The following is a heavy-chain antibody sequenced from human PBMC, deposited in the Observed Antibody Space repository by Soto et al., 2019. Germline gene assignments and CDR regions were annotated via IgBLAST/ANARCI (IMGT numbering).Heavy chain of an antibody. CDR2: IYYSGST. V-gene: IGHV4-39*01. Sequence: SETLSLTCTVSGGSISSSSYYWGWIRQPPGKGLEWIGSIYYSGSTYYNPSLKSRVTISVDTSKNQFSLKLSSVTAADTAVYYCARAGQLARYYYYGMDVWGQGTTVT. CDR3: ARAGQLARYYYYGMDV. J-gene: IGHJ6*02. CDR1: GGSISSSSYY. D-gene: IGHD6-13*01.